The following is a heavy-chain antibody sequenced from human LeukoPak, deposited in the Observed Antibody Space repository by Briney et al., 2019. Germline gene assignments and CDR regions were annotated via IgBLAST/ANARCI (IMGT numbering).Heavy chain of an antibody. D-gene: IGHD2-8*01. CDR1: GGSISSYY. Sequence: PSETLSLTCTVSGGSISSYYWSWIRLPPGKGLEWIGYIYYSGSTNYNPSLRSRVTISVDTSKNQFSLKLSSVTAADTAVYYCAREKGVYCTNGVCYRAKYYYYYMDVWGKGTTVTVSS. CDR3: AREKGVYCTNGVCYRAKYYYYYMDV. J-gene: IGHJ6*03. V-gene: IGHV4-59*01. CDR2: IYYSGST.